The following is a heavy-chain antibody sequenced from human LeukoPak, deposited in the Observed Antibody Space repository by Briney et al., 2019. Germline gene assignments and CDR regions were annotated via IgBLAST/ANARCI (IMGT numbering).Heavy chain of an antibody. Sequence: ASVKVSCKASGYTFISYYIHWVRQAPGQGLEWMGIINSGGGSTTYAQKFQGRVTMTRDTSTSTVYMELSSLRSEDTAIYYCARGGDNSYFDYWGQGTLVTVSS. CDR2: INSGGGST. CDR3: ARGGDNSYFDY. V-gene: IGHV1-46*01. D-gene: IGHD4-23*01. CDR1: GYTFISYY. J-gene: IGHJ4*02.